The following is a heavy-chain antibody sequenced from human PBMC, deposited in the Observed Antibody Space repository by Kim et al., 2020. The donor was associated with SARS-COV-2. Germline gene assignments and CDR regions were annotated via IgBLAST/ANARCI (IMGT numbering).Heavy chain of an antibody. V-gene: IGHV4-39*07. CDR3: ARGAIVGANNVDC. Sequence: YNPPLKSRVTISVDTSKNQLSRKVTSATAADTAVYYCARGAIVGANNVDCWGQGALVTVSS. D-gene: IGHD1-26*01. J-gene: IGHJ4*02.